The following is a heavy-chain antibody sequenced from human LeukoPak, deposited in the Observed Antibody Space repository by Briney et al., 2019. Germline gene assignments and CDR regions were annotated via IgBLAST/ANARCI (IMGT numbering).Heavy chain of an antibody. CDR2: IYYSGST. CDR1: GGSISSYY. J-gene: IGHJ6*03. Sequence: SETLSLTCTVSGGSISSYYWSWIRQPPGKGLEWIGYIYYSGSTNYNPSLKSRVTISVDTSKNQFSLKLSSVTAADTAVYYCARVVDEVVAATTYYYYYYYMDVWGKGTTVTISS. CDR3: ARVVDEVVAATTYYYYYYYMDV. V-gene: IGHV4-59*01. D-gene: IGHD2-15*01.